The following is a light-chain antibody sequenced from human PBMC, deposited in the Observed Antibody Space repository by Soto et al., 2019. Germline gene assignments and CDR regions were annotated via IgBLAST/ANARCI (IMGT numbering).Light chain of an antibody. V-gene: IGLV2-23*01. CDR2: EGS. J-gene: IGLJ2*01. Sequence: QSALTQPASVSGSPGQSITISCTGTSSDVGSYNLVSWYQQHPGKAPKLMICEGSKRPSGVSNRFSGSKSGNTASLTISGLQAEDEADYYCCSYAGSSTEVFGGGTKLTVL. CDR3: CSYAGSSTEV. CDR1: SSDVGSYNL.